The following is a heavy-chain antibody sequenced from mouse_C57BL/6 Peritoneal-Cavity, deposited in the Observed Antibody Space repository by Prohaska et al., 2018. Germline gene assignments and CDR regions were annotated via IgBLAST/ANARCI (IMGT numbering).Heavy chain of an antibody. Sequence: QVQLQQPGAELVKPGASVKLSCKASGYTFTSYRMHWVKQRPGRGIEWIGRIDPNSGGTKYNEKFKSKGTLTVDKPSSTAYMQLSSLTSEDSAVYYCARRIAYYSNYYYAMDYWGQGTSVTVSS. D-gene: IGHD2-5*01. J-gene: IGHJ4*01. CDR2: IDPNSGGT. CDR3: ARRIAYYSNYYYAMDY. V-gene: IGHV1-72*01. CDR1: GYTFTSYR.